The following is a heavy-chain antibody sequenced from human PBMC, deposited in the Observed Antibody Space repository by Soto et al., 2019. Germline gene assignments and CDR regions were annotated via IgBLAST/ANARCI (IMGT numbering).Heavy chain of an antibody. J-gene: IGHJ6*02. CDR3: ARAVAGTYYYYYYGMDV. D-gene: IGHD6-19*01. CDR1: GFSLSNARMG. V-gene: IGHV2-26*01. Sequence: QVTLKESGPVLVKPTETLTLTCTVSGFSLSNARMGVSWIRQPPGKALEWLAHIFSNDEKSYSTSLKSRLTISKDTSKSQVVLTMTNIDPVDTATYYCARAVAGTYYYYYYGMDVWGQGTTVTVSS. CDR2: IFSNDEK.